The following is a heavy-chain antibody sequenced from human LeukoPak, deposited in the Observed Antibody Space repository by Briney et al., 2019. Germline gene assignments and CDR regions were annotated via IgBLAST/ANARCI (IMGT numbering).Heavy chain of an antibody. J-gene: IGHJ6*02. CDR2: IYPGDSDN. V-gene: IGHV5-51*01. CDR3: ARPGWCSSTSCQEYYGMDV. D-gene: IGHD2-2*01. CDR1: GYSFTSYW. Sequence: GESLKISCKGSGYSFTSYWIGWVRQMPGKGLEWMGIIYPGDSDNRYSPSFQGQVTISADKSISTAYLQWSSLKASDTAMYYCARPGWCSSTSCQEYYGMDVWGQGTTVTVSS.